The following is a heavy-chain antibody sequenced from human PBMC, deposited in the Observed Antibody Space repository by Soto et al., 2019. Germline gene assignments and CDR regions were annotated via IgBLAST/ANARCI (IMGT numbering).Heavy chain of an antibody. D-gene: IGHD3-22*01. Sequence: ASVKVSCKASGYTFTSYGISWVRQAPGQGLEWMGWISAYNGNTNYAQKLQGRVTMTTDTSTSTAYMELRSLRSDDTAVYYCARVVNSGLYYYYGMDVWGQGTTVTV. V-gene: IGHV1-18*04. CDR3: ARVVNSGLYYYYGMDV. CDR2: ISAYNGNT. J-gene: IGHJ6*02. CDR1: GYTFTSYG.